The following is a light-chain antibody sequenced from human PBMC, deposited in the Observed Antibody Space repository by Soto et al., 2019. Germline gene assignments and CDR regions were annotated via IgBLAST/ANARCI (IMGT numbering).Light chain of an antibody. Sequence: EIVMTQSPATLSLSPGERATLSCRASQTVTSSYISWYQQKPGQAPRLLIYGASTRATGIPARFSGSGSGTDFTLPINSLQPEDFAVYYCQQDYNLPWTFGQGTKVEI. CDR1: QTVTSSY. CDR2: GAS. J-gene: IGKJ1*01. CDR3: QQDYNLPWT. V-gene: IGKV3D-7*01.